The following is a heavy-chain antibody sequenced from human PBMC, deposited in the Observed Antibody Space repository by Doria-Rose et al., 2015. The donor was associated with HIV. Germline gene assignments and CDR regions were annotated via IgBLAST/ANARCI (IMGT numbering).Heavy chain of an antibody. V-gene: IGHV2-26*01. Sequence: ETGPVLVKPTETLTLTCTVSGVSLSSPGMGVSWIRQPPGKALEWLANMCSDDERSYKTPLKSRLTISSGTSKSQVVLTMPDMDPVDTATYYCARIKSSRWYHKYYFDFWGQGTLVIVSA. CDR1: GVSLSSPGMG. CDR3: ARIKSSRWYHKYYFDF. CDR2: MCSDDER. D-gene: IGHD6-13*01. J-gene: IGHJ4*02.